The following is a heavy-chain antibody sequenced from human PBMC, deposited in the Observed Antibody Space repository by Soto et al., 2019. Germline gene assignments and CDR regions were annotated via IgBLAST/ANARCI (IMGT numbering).Heavy chain of an antibody. CDR3: AGGDYYHSSGYYFYYYTMDV. D-gene: IGHD3-22*01. CDR1: GGSINSGGYY. V-gene: IGHV4-31*03. Sequence: PSETLSLTCTVSGGSINSGGYYWSWIRQHPGKGLEWIGYIYYSGSTYYNPSPKSRVTISVETSKNQFSLKLSSVTAADTAVYYCAGGDYYHSSGYYFYYYTMDVWGQGTTVTVSS. CDR2: IYYSGST. J-gene: IGHJ6*02.